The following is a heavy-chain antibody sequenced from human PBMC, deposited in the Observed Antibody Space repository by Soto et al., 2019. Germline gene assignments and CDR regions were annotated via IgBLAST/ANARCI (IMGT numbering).Heavy chain of an antibody. V-gene: IGHV3-30*18. CDR1: GFTFSSYG. CDR3: AKDVYYGSGSFPSYGMDV. CDR2: ISYDGSNK. D-gene: IGHD3-10*01. Sequence: QVQLVESGGGVVQPGRSLRLSCAASGFTFSSYGMHWVRQAPGKGLEWVAVISYDGSNKYYADSVKGRFTISRDNSKNTLYLQMNSQRAEDTAVYYCAKDVYYGSGSFPSYGMDVWGQGTTVTVSS. J-gene: IGHJ6*02.